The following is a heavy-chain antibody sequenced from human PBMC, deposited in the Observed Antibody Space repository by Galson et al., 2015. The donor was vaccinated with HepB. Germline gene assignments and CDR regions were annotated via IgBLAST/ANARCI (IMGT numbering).Heavy chain of an antibody. CDR3: TTDPPLRFLEWLFDY. J-gene: IGHJ4*02. CDR2: INAGNGNT. V-gene: IGHV1-3*01. Sequence: SVKVSCKASGYTFTSYAMHWVRQAPGQRLEWMGWINAGNGNTKYSQKFQGRVTITRDTSASTAYMELNSLKTEDTAVYYCTTDPPLRFLEWLFDYWGQGTLVTVSS. CDR1: GYTFTSYA. D-gene: IGHD3-3*01.